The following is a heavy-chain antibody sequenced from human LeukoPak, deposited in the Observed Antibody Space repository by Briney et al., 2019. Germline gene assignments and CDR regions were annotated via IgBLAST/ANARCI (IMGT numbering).Heavy chain of an antibody. CDR1: GGSISTYY. J-gene: IGHJ4*02. Sequence: SETLSLTCTVSGGSISTYYWSWIRQPPGKGLEWIGYIYYSGSTNYNPSLKSRVTISVETSMNQFSLKLSSVTAADSAVYYCARLAAQLGVPDYFDFWGQGTLVTVSS. CDR2: IYYSGST. CDR3: ARLAAQLGVPDYFDF. V-gene: IGHV4-59*08. D-gene: IGHD2-2*01.